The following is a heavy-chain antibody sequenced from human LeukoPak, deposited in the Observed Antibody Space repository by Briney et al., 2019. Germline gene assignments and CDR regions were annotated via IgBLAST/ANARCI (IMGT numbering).Heavy chain of an antibody. J-gene: IGHJ4*02. CDR2: ISGSGGST. D-gene: IGHD3-10*01. V-gene: IGHV3-23*01. CDR3: AKSSVVRGVTRTPFDY. CDR1: GFTFSSYG. Sequence: GGSLRLSCAASGFTFSSYGMSWVRQAPGKGLEWVSAISGSGGSTYYADSVKGRFTISRDNSKNTLYLQMNSLRAEDTAVYYCAKSSVVRGVTRTPFDYWGQGTLVTVSS.